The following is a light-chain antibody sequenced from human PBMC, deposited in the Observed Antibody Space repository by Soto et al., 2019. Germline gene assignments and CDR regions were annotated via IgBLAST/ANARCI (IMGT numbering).Light chain of an antibody. CDR2: DAS. J-gene: IGKJ1*01. V-gene: IGKV1-5*01. Sequence: DSQMTQSPSTPSASLGDRVTITFRASQSISSWLAWYQQKPGKAPKLLIYDASSLESGVPSRFSGSGSGTEFTLTISSLQPDDFATYYCQQYNSYSWTFGQGTKVDIK. CDR1: QSISSW. CDR3: QQYNSYSWT.